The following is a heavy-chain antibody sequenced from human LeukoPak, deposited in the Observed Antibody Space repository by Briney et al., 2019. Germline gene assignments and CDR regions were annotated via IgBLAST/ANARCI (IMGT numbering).Heavy chain of an antibody. V-gene: IGHV4-59*08. D-gene: IGHD1-26*01. J-gene: IGHJ4*02. CDR2: IYYSGST. CDR1: GGSISSYY. Sequence: SETLSLTCTVSGGSISSYYWSRIRQPPGKGLEWIGYIYYSGSTNYNPSLKSRVTISVDTSKNQFFLKLSSVTAADTAVYYCARQLGSYRDYYFDYWGQGTLVTVSS. CDR3: ARQLGSYRDYYFDY.